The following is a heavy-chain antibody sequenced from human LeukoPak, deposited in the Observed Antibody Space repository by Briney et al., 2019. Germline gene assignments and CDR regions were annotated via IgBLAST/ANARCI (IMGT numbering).Heavy chain of an antibody. CDR3: AKQVVAAGY. CDR2: VNDRGTGT. J-gene: IGHJ4*02. V-gene: IGHV3-23*01. CDR1: GFTFSKYA. Sequence: GGSLRLSCAASGFTFSKYAMSWVRQAPGKGLEWVSTVNDRGTGTYYADSVKGRFTISRDNSKNTLYLQMNSLRAEDTAVYYCAKQVVAAGYWGQGTLVTVSS. D-gene: IGHD6-13*01.